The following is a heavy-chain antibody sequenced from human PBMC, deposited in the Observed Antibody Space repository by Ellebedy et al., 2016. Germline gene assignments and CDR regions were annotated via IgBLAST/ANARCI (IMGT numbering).Heavy chain of an antibody. CDR2: ISYRGST. J-gene: IGHJ6*03. Sequence: SETLSLTCTVAGGSISSSYWGWIRQSPGKGLEWIGYISYRGSTRYNPSLKSRVTISADTSKNQFSLELRSVTAADTAVYYCASLSRQQLPPYYYLDVWGRGTTVTVAS. D-gene: IGHD6-13*01. CDR1: GGSISSSY. V-gene: IGHV4-59*08. CDR3: ASLSRQQLPPYYYLDV.